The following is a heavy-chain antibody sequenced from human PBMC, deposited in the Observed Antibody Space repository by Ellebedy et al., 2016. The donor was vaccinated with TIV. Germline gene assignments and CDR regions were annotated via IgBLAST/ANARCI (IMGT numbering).Heavy chain of an antibody. D-gene: IGHD3-22*01. V-gene: IGHV1-46*04. Sequence: AASVKVSCKASGYTFSNYFMHWVRQAPGQGLEWMGIINPSGGSTTYAQKLQGRVTMTRDTSTSTVYMELSSLRSEDTAVYYCASWVEYYYDSSGFQHWGQGTLVTVSS. CDR1: GYTFSNYF. CDR3: ASWVEYYYDSSGFQH. CDR2: INPSGGST. J-gene: IGHJ1*01.